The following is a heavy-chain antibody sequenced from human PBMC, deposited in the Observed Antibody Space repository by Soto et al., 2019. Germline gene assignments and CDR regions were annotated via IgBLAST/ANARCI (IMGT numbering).Heavy chain of an antibody. J-gene: IGHJ4*02. D-gene: IGHD2-2*01. V-gene: IGHV1-58*01. CDR2: IVVGSGNT. CDR3: ARARAERDIVVVPAAMSPIDY. Sequence: GASVKVSCKASGFTFTSSAVQWVRQARGQRLEWIGWIVVGSGNTNYAQKFQERVTITRDMSTSTAYMELSSLRSEDTAVYYCARARAERDIVVVPAAMSPIDYWGQGTLVTVSS. CDR1: GFTFTSSA.